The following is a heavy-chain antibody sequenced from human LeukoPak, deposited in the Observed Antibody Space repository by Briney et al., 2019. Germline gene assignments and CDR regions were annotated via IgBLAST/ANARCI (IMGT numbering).Heavy chain of an antibody. CDR3: AKNGDRGAYCSGGSCYPYFYYYMDV. Sequence: GGSLRLSCAASGFTFSSYWMHWVRQAPGKGLVWVSRINSDGSSTSYADSVKGRFTISRDNSKDTLYLQMNSLRAEDTAIYYCAKNGDRGAYCSGGSCYPYFYYYMDVWGKGTTVTISS. CDR1: GFTFSSYW. D-gene: IGHD2-15*01. J-gene: IGHJ6*03. CDR2: INSDGSST. V-gene: IGHV3-74*01.